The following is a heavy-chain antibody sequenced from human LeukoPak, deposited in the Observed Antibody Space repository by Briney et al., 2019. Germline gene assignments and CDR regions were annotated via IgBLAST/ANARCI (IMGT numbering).Heavy chain of an antibody. CDR2: ISYDGANE. CDR1: GFSFHYYA. D-gene: IGHD3-3*01. J-gene: IGHJ3*02. CDR3: AKDLSGYDFWSDDAFDI. V-gene: IGHV3-30-3*01. Sequence: GGSLRLSCAASGFSFHYYAMHWVRQAPGKGLEWVAVISYDGANEYYADSVKGRFTISRDNSKNTLYLQMNSLRAEDTAVYYCAKDLSGYDFWSDDAFDIWGQGTMVTVSS.